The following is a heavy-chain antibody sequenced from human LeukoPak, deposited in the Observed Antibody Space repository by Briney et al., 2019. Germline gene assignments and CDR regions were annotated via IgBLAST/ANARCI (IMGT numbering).Heavy chain of an antibody. J-gene: IGHJ4*02. CDR2: ISGSGGST. Sequence: GGSLRLSCAASGFTFSSNWMHWVRQAPGKGLVWVSIISGSGGSTYYADSVKGRFTISRDNSMNTLYLQMNSLRAEDTAVYYCAKFAIWSGYYYYFDYWGQGTLVIVSS. V-gene: IGHV3-23*01. D-gene: IGHD3-3*01. CDR1: GFTFSSNW. CDR3: AKFAIWSGYYYYFDY.